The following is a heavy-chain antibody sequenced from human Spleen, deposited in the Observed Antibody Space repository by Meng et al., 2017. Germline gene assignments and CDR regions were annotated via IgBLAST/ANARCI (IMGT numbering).Heavy chain of an antibody. J-gene: IGHJ6*02. Sequence: SLKISCAASGFSFDDYAMHWVRQAPGKGLEWVSGISWNSGSIGYADSVKGRFTISRDNAKNSLYLQMNSLRAEDTAVYYCAREGGESYSSGWYGNYYYYYYGMDVWGQGTTVTVSS. D-gene: IGHD6-19*01. V-gene: IGHV3-9*01. CDR2: ISWNSGSI. CDR3: AREGGESYSSGWYGNYYYYYYGMDV. CDR1: GFSFDDYA.